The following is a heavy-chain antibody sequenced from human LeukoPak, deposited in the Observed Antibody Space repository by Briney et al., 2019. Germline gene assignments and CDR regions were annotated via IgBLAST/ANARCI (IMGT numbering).Heavy chain of an antibody. CDR1: GFTFSSSD. CDR3: AKDFETLSGSGALDI. CDR2: IGTAGDT. V-gene: IGHV3-13*01. D-gene: IGHD5-12*01. J-gene: IGHJ3*02. Sequence: GGSLRLSCAASGFTFSSSDMHWVRQATGKGLEWVSAIGTAGDTYYQGSVKGRFTISRDNSENTLYLQMNSLTIEDTAVYYCAKDFETLSGSGALDIWGQGTTVTVSS.